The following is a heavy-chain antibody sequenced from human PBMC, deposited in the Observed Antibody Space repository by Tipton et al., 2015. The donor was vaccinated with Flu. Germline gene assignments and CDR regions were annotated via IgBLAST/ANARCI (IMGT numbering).Heavy chain of an antibody. D-gene: IGHD3-22*01. Sequence: TLSLTCTVSVGSISSYYWSWIRQPAGKGLEWIGRIYTSGSTNYNPSLKSRVTISVDTSKNQFSLKLSSVTAADTAVYYCARALSGYYFYAFDIWGQGTMVTVSS. J-gene: IGHJ3*02. CDR2: IYTSGST. CDR3: ARALSGYYFYAFDI. V-gene: IGHV4-4*07. CDR1: VGSISSYY.